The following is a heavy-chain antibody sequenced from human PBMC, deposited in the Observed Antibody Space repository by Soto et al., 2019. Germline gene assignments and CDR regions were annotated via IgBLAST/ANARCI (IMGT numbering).Heavy chain of an antibody. CDR2: IGSSGGTT. D-gene: IGHD6-19*01. J-gene: IGHJ4*02. Sequence: PVGSLRLSCAASGFTFSNYGMSWVRQAPGKGLEWVSAIGSSGGTTYYADSVKGRFTISRDDSKNTLYLQMNSLRAEDTAVYYCATVGTEAGITYWGQGTLVTSPQ. CDR3: ATVGTEAGITY. CDR1: GFTFSNYG. V-gene: IGHV3-23*01.